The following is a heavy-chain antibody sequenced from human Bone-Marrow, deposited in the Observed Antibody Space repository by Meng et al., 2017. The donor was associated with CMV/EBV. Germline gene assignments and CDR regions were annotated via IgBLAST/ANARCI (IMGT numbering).Heavy chain of an antibody. Sequence: SVKVSCKASGGTFSSYAISWVRQAPGQGLEWMGGIIPILGIANYAQKFQGRVTITTDESTSTAYMELSSLRSEDTAVYYCARGYNSSWHYYYYGMDVWGQGTTVTVSS. D-gene: IGHD6-13*01. J-gene: IGHJ6*02. V-gene: IGHV1-69*10. CDR3: ARGYNSSWHYYYYGMDV. CDR1: GGTFSSYA. CDR2: IIPILGIA.